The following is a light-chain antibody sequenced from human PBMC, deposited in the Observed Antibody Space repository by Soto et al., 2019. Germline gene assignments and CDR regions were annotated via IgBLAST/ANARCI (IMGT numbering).Light chain of an antibody. CDR3: SSWDDSLNGWV. J-gene: IGLJ3*02. Sequence: QAVVTQSPSASGTPGQRVTISCSGSTSNIGGNTVNWYRQVPGTAPKLLIHNNDQRTSGVPDRISGSKSGTSAFLAISGLQSEDGAEYYCSSWDDSLNGWVFGGGTKLTVL. V-gene: IGLV1-44*01. CDR1: TSNIGGNT. CDR2: NND.